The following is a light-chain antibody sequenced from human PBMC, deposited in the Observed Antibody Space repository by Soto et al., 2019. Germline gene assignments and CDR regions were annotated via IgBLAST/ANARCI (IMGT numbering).Light chain of an antibody. CDR1: NSNIGSNY. V-gene: IGLV1-47*01. Sequence: QSVLTQPPSASGTPGQTVTISCSGSNSNIGSNYVCWYQQLPGTAPKLLIYRNNHRPSGVPDRFSGSKSGTSASLAISGLRSEDEADYYCSTWDDSLPGIVAFGGGTKLTVL. CDR2: RNN. CDR3: STWDDSLPGIVA. J-gene: IGLJ2*01.